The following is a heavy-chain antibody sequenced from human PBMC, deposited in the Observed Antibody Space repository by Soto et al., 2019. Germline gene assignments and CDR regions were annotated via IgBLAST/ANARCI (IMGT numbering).Heavy chain of an antibody. J-gene: IGHJ4*01. V-gene: IGHV4-38-2*02. Sequence: PADRLLGTCTVSGYSIRRGFYWAWIGHPPGKGPEWIASIYHGGTTFYNPSLQSRITISVDTSNNQFSLKLTSVTAADTAVYYCARAHVMVMAGSTFDYWGHGTLVTVS. CDR2: IYHGGTT. D-gene: IGHD6-19*01. CDR1: GYSIRRGFY. CDR3: ARAHVMVMAGSTFDY.